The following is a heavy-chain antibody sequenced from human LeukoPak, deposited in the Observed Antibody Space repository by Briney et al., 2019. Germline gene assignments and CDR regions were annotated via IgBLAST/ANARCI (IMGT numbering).Heavy chain of an antibody. CDR1: GYTFTDYY. D-gene: IGHD2-21*01. CDR3: VSWAGGNSDVASFDY. Sequence: ASVKVSCKASGYTFTDYYIHWVRQAPGEEFEWMGWINHKSGATKFAQKFQGRVTLTRDTSIRTVYMELSNLISDDTATYYCVSWAGGNSDVASFDYWGQGTLVTVSS. CDR2: INHKSGAT. V-gene: IGHV1-2*02. J-gene: IGHJ4*02.